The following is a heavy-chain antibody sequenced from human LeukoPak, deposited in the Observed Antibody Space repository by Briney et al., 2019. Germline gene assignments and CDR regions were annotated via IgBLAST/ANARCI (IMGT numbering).Heavy chain of an antibody. CDR3: ARESLVRRLIIRGAFDI. CDR1: GFTFSSYS. D-gene: IGHD3-10*01. Sequence: TTGGSLRLSCAASGFTFSSYSMNWVRQAPGKGLEWVSSISSSSSYIYYGDSVKGRFTISRDNAKNSLYLQMNSLTAEDTAVYYCARESLVRRLIIRGAFDIWGQGTMVTVSS. V-gene: IGHV3-21*01. CDR2: ISSSSSYI. J-gene: IGHJ3*02.